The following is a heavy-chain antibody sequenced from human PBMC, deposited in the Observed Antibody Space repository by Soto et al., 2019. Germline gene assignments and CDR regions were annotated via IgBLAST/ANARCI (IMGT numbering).Heavy chain of an antibody. D-gene: IGHD2-21*02. CDR3: ARESWGDTPFDY. CDR2: ISYDGNNN. V-gene: IGHV3-30-3*01. Sequence: QVQLVESGGGVVQPGRSLRLSCAASGFTFSSFAMHWIRQAPGKGLEWVAVISYDGNNNYYADSVKGRFIISRDNSKNTLYVHMNSLRPEDTALYYCARESWGDTPFDYWGQGTPVTVSS. J-gene: IGHJ4*02. CDR1: GFTFSSFA.